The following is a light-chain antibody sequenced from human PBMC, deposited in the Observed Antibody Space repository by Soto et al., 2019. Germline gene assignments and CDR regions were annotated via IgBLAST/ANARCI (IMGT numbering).Light chain of an antibody. V-gene: IGLV1-44*01. Sequence: QAVLTQPTSASGTPGQRVTISCSGSSSNIGSYTVNWYQHFPGTAPKLLIYSNNQRPSGVPDRFSGSKSGTSASLAISGLQSEDEADYYCAAWDDSPTGDVFGTGTKLTVL. CDR3: AAWDDSPTGDV. CDR2: SNN. J-gene: IGLJ1*01. CDR1: SSNIGSYT.